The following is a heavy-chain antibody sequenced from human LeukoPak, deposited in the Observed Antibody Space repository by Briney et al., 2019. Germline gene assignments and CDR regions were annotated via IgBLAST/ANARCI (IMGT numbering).Heavy chain of an antibody. D-gene: IGHD6-25*01. J-gene: IGHJ4*02. CDR2: IRGDGSMT. V-gene: IGHV3-74*01. Sequence: GALRLSCAASEFTFSAYWMHWVRQAPGKGLVWVSRIRGDGSMTNYADSVKGRFTISRDNAKNTLYLQMNSMRLEDTAVYHCARENLAAAADYWGQGTVVTVSS. CDR3: ARENLAAAADY. CDR1: EFTFSAYW.